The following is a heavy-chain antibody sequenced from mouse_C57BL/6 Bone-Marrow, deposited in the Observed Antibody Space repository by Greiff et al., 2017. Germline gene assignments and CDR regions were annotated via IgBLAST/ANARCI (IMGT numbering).Heavy chain of an antibody. D-gene: IGHD2-2*01. V-gene: IGHV2-6-1*01. CDR1: GFSLTSYG. J-gene: IGHJ4*01. CDR3: ARHNGYLYYAMDY. CDR2: IWSDGST. Sequence: VQGVESGPGLVAPSQSLSITCTVSGFSLTSYGVHWVRQPPGKGLEWLVVIWSDGSTTYNSALKSRLSISKDNSKSQVFLKMNSLQTDDTAMYYCARHNGYLYYAMDYWGQGTSVTVSS.